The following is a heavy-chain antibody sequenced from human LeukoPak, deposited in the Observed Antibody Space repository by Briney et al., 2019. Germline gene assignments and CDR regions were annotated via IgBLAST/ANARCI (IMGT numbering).Heavy chain of an antibody. CDR1: GFTFSNYA. CDR3: AKGGIAAAGLGY. D-gene: IGHD6-13*01. J-gene: IGHJ4*02. CDR2: ISASGGSK. Sequence: GGSLRLSCAASGFTFSNYAMSWVRHIPGKGLEWVSSISASGGSKYNADSVKGRVTISRDNSKNTLYLQMNSLRAEDTAVYYCAKGGIAAAGLGYWGQGTLVTVSS. V-gene: IGHV3-23*01.